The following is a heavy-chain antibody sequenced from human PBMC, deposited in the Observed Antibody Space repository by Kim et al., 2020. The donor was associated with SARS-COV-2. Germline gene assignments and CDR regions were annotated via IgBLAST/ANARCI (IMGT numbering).Heavy chain of an antibody. J-gene: IGHJ4*02. V-gene: IGHV3-48*02. Sequence: GGSLRLSCAASGFTFSSYSMNWVRQAPGKGLEWVSYISSSSSTIYYADSVKGRFTISRDNAKNSLYLQMNSLRDEDTAVYYCERDRGSSGWYGGDYWGQGTLVTVSS. CDR2: ISSSSSTI. D-gene: IGHD6-19*01. CDR3: ERDRGSSGWYGGDY. CDR1: GFTFSSYS.